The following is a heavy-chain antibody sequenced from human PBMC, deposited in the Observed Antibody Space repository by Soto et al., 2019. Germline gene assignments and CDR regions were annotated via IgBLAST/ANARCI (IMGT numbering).Heavy chain of an antibody. Sequence: PSETLSLTCTLASGSLRHFGRFCTWIRQRPESRPERIGYTTNTGVSYYSPSLQSRISIDVDTSKNQFSLTLNSVSVADTAVYYCATDPGGPPLNRFDSWGHGTLVT. V-gene: IGHV4-31*03. J-gene: IGHJ5*01. D-gene: IGHD3-16*01. CDR1: SGSLRHFGRF. CDR3: ATDPGGPPLNRFDS. CDR2: TTNTGVS.